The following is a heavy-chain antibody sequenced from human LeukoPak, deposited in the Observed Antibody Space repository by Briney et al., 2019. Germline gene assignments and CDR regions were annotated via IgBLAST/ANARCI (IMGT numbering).Heavy chain of an antibody. CDR1: GGSFSGYY. D-gene: IGHD2-15*01. CDR3: ARGRYRLGYCSGGSCYPDYYYGMDV. CDR2: INHSGST. V-gene: IGHV4-34*01. J-gene: IGHJ6*02. Sequence: SETLSLTCAVYGGSFSGYYWSWIRQPPGKGLEWIGEINHSGSTNYNPSLKSRVTISVDTSKNQFSLKLSSVTAADTAVYYCARGRYRLGYCSGGSCYPDYYYGMDVWGQGTTVTVS.